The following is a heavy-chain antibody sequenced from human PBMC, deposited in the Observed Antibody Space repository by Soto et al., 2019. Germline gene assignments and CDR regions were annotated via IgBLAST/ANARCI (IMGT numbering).Heavy chain of an antibody. D-gene: IGHD6-6*01. CDR2: ISSDGSTT. V-gene: IGHV3-74*01. Sequence: GGSLRLSCAASGFTFSTYWMHWVRQTPGKGLVWVSRISSDGSTTNYADSVKGRFTISRDNPKDTLYLQMNSLRAEDTAVYYCARDLRPTDYWGQGTLVTVSS. J-gene: IGHJ4*02. CDR3: ARDLRPTDY. CDR1: GFTFSTYW.